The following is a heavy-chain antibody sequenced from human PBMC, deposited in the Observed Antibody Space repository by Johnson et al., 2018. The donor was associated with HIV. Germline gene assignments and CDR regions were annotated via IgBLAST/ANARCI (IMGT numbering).Heavy chain of an antibody. CDR3: ARGTITLIRGVIGFDI. CDR1: GFTFSRYW. D-gene: IGHD3-10*01. CDR2: ISSGDRA. V-gene: IGHV3-66*01. Sequence: VQLMESGGGLVQPGGSLRLSCAASGFTFSRYWMSWVRQAPGKGLEWVSVISSGDRAFYADSVKGRFTISRDNSKNTLDLQMNSRRAEDTAVYYCARGTITLIRGVIGFDIWGQGTMVTVSS. J-gene: IGHJ3*02.